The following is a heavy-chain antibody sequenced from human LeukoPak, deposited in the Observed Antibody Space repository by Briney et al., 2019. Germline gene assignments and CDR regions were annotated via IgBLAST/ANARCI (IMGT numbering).Heavy chain of an antibody. D-gene: IGHD6-19*01. CDR2: IIPILGIA. CDR3: ARDLTVGSSGWYDSDYYYYGMDV. Sequence: ASVKVSCKASGGTFSSYAISWVRQAPGQGLEWMGRIIPILGIANYAQKFQGRVTITADKSTSTAYMELSSLRSEDTAVYYCARDLTVGSSGWYDSDYYYYGMDVWGQGTTVTVSS. J-gene: IGHJ6*02. V-gene: IGHV1-69*04. CDR1: GGTFSSYA.